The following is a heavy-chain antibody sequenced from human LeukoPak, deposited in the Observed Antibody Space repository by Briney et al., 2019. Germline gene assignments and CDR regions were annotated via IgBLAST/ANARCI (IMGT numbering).Heavy chain of an antibody. Sequence: GESLRISCTGSGYSSTSYWITWVRQMPGKGLEWMGKIDPSDSYTNYSPSLQGHVTISADKSISTAYLQWSSLKASDTAMYYCARIPLDSSGYYYAGDGFDIWGQGTMVTVSS. D-gene: IGHD3-22*01. V-gene: IGHV5-10-1*01. CDR2: IDPSDSYT. CDR1: GYSSTSYW. CDR3: ARIPLDSSGYYYAGDGFDI. J-gene: IGHJ3*02.